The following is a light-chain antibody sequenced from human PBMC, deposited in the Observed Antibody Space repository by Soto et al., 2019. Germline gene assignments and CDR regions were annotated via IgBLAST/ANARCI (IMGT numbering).Light chain of an antibody. J-gene: IGKJ1*01. CDR1: QSLSSN. CDR3: QQYNDWPSWT. V-gene: IGKV3-15*01. CDR2: STS. Sequence: EIVMTQSPATLSVSPGGRATLSCRASQSLSSNLAWYQQKPGQAPRLLIYSTSTRATGVPARFSGSGSGTEFTLTINSLQSEDFAVHYCQQYNDWPSWTFGQGTKVEIK.